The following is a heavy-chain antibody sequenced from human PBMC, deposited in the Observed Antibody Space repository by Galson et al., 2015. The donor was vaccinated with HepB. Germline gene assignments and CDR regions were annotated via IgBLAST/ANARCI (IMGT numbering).Heavy chain of an antibody. Sequence: SVKVSCKVSGYTLTELSMHWVRQAPGKGLEWMGGFDPEDGETIYAQKFQGRVTMTEDTSTDTAYMELSSLRSEDTAVYYCATSSRYYDSSGYRENWGQGTLVTVSS. J-gene: IGHJ4*02. V-gene: IGHV1-24*01. CDR2: FDPEDGET. CDR1: GYTLTELS. CDR3: ATSSRYYDSSGYREN. D-gene: IGHD3-22*01.